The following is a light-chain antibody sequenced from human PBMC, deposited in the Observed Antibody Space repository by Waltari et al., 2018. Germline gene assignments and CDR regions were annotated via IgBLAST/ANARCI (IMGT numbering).Light chain of an antibody. CDR2: RDS. CDR3: FTVDDNSLRL. J-gene: IGLJ2*01. V-gene: IGLV3-27*01. CDR1: VLGKKF. Sequence: SYELTQPSSVSVSPGQTARITCSGDVLGKKFIRGVQQMPGQAPVLLIFRDSERPSGIPARFSGSSSGTTVTLTISGAQVEDEADYYCFTVDDNSLRLFGGGTKLTVL.